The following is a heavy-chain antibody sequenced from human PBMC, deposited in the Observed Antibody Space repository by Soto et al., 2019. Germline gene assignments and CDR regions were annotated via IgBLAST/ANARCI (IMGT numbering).Heavy chain of an antibody. V-gene: IGHV3-23*01. CDR1: GFTFSSYA. CDR2: ISGSGGST. Sequence: GGSLRLSCAASGFTFSSYAMSWVRQAPGKGLEWVSAISGSGGSTYYADSVKGRFTISRDNSKNTLYLQMNSLRAEDTAVYYCAKDPSVVVTAIRDDYWGQGTLVTVSS. J-gene: IGHJ4*02. D-gene: IGHD2-21*02. CDR3: AKDPSVVVTAIRDDY.